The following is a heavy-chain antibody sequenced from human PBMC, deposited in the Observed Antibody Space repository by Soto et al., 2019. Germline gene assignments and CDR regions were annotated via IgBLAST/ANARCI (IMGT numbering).Heavy chain of an antibody. Sequence: GGSLRLSCAASGFTFSSYGMHWVRQAPGKGLEWVAVISYDGSNKYYADSVKGRFTISRDNSKNTLYLQMNSLRAEDTAVYYCAKDLHVAGSYYYYGMDVWGQGTTVTVSS. J-gene: IGHJ6*02. CDR2: ISYDGSNK. D-gene: IGHD6-19*01. CDR3: AKDLHVAGSYYYYGMDV. CDR1: GFTFSSYG. V-gene: IGHV3-30*18.